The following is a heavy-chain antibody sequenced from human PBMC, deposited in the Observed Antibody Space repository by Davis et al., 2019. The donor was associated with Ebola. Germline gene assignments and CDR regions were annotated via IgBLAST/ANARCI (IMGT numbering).Heavy chain of an antibody. CDR3: ARDDPLLAVAGTGG. Sequence: SVKVSCKASVGTFSSYAISWVRQAPGQGLEWMGAIIPIFGTANYAQKFPGRVTITADKSTSTAYMELSSLRSEDTAVYYCARDDPLLAVAGTGGWGQGTLVTVSS. D-gene: IGHD6-19*01. CDR1: VGTFSSYA. CDR2: IIPIFGTA. J-gene: IGHJ4*02. V-gene: IGHV1-69*06.